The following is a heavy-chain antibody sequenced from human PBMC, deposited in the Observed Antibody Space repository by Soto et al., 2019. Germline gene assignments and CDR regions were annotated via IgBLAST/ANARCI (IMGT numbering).Heavy chain of an antibody. Sequence: GASVKVSCKASGYTFTSYAMHWVRQAPGQRLEWMGWINAGNGNTKYSQKFQGRVTITRDTSASTAYMELSSLRSEDTAVYYCARDLGCTNGVCYVMYYFDYWGQGTLVTVSS. D-gene: IGHD2-8*01. CDR1: GYTFTSYA. J-gene: IGHJ4*02. CDR2: INAGNGNT. CDR3: ARDLGCTNGVCYVMYYFDY. V-gene: IGHV1-3*01.